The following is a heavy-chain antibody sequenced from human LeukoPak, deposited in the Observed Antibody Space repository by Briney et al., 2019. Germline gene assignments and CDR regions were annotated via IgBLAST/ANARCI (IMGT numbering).Heavy chain of an antibody. CDR3: ARGYRYDILTGYYPPSDYFDY. D-gene: IGHD3-9*01. Sequence: GGSLRLSCAASGFTFSSYAMSWVRQAPGKGLEWVSAISGSGGSTYYADSVKGRFTISRDNSKNTLYLQMNSLRAEDTAVYYCARGYRYDILTGYYPPSDYFDYWGQGTLVTVSS. V-gene: IGHV3-23*01. J-gene: IGHJ4*02. CDR2: ISGSGGST. CDR1: GFTFSSYA.